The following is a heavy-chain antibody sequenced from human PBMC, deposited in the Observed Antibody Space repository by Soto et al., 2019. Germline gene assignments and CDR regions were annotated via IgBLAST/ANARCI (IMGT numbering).Heavy chain of an antibody. CDR1: GGTFSSYT. Sequence: QVQLVQSGAEVKKPGSSVKVSCKASGGTFSSYTISWVRQAPGQGLEWMGRIIPILGIANYAQKVQGRVTITADKSTSTAYMELSSLRSEDTAVYYCARIDCSSTSCFRKNYYYYMDVWGKGTTVTVSS. V-gene: IGHV1-69*02. CDR2: IIPILGIA. CDR3: ARIDCSSTSCFRKNYYYYMDV. D-gene: IGHD2-2*01. J-gene: IGHJ6*03.